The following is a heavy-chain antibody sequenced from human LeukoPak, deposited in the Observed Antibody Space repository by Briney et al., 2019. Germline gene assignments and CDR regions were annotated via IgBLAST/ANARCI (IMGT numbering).Heavy chain of an antibody. CDR2: ISGSGST. CDR1: GFTFSSYA. J-gene: IGHJ4*02. V-gene: IGHV3-23*01. CDR3: AKDESRTVGATKRDY. D-gene: IGHD1-26*01. Sequence: PGGSLRLSCAASGFTFSSYAMSWVRQAPGKGLEWVSAISGSGSTYYADSVKGRFTISRDNSKNTLYLQMNSLRAEDTAVYYCAKDESRTVGATKRDYWGQGTLVTVSS.